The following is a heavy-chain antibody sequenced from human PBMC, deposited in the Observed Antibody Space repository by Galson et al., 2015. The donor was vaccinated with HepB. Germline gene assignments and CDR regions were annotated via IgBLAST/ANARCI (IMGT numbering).Heavy chain of an antibody. V-gene: IGHV3-11*03. CDR2: ISGSSTYT. D-gene: IGHD2-2*01. CDR3: ARVSRNSTSCYDY. CDR1: GFTFGDYY. J-gene: IGHJ4*02. Sequence: SLRLSCAASGFTFGDYYMSWIRQAPGKGLEWLSYISGSSTYTNYADSVEGRFTISRDNGRNSLYLQINSLRAEDTAVYYCARVSRNSTSCYDYCGPGTLVPVSS.